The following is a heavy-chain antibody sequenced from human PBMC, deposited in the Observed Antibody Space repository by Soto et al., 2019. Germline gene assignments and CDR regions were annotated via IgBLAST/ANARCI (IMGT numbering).Heavy chain of an antibody. D-gene: IGHD3-3*01. V-gene: IGHV4-30-4*01. J-gene: IGHJ5*02. CDR2: IYYSGST. Sequence: QVQLQESGPGLVKPSQTLSLTCTVSGGSISSGDYYWSWIRQPPGKGLEWIGYIYYSGSTYYNPSLKSRVTISVDTSKNQFSLKLSSVTAADTAVYYCASSPYFWSGYLGWFDPWGQGTLVTVSS. CDR1: GGSISSGDYY. CDR3: ASSPYFWSGYLGWFDP.